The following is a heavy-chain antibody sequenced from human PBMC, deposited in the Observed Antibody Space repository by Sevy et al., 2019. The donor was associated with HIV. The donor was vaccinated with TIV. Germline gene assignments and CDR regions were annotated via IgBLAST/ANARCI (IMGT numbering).Heavy chain of an antibody. CDR3: VTVHGGNNYYRFDY. CDR2: IKSYTDGGTT. CDR1: GFPFSNAW. Sequence: GGSLRLSCATSGFPFSNAWMSWVRQAPGKGLEWVGRIKSYTDGGTTDFAAPVKGRFTVSRDESKTTVYLQMNSLKTEDTAVYYCVTVHGGNNYYRFDYWGQRTLVTVSS. J-gene: IGHJ4*02. V-gene: IGHV3-15*01. D-gene: IGHD3-10*01.